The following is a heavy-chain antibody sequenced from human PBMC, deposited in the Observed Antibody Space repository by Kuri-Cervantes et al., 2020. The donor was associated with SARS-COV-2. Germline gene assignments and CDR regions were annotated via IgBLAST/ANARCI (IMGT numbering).Heavy chain of an antibody. Sequence: LSLTCAASGFTLSSYAMSWVRQAPGKGLEWVSAISGSGGSTYYADSVKGRFTISRDNSKNTLYLQMNSLRAEDTAVYYCANPQRVMNWGQGTLVTVSS. CDR1: GFTLSSYA. CDR2: ISGSGGST. CDR3: ANPQRVMN. D-gene: IGHD2-21*01. V-gene: IGHV3-23*01. J-gene: IGHJ4*02.